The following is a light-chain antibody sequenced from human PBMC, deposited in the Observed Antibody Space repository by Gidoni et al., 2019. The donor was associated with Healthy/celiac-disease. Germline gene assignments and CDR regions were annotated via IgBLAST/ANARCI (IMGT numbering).Light chain of an antibody. Sequence: DIQMTQSPSSLSASVGDRVTITCRASQGISNYLAWYQQKPGKVPKLLIYAASTLKSVVPSRFSVSGSGTDFTLTISSLQPEDVATYYCQKYNSAWTFGQGTKVEIK. J-gene: IGKJ1*01. CDR1: QGISNY. V-gene: IGKV1-27*01. CDR2: AAS. CDR3: QKYNSAWT.